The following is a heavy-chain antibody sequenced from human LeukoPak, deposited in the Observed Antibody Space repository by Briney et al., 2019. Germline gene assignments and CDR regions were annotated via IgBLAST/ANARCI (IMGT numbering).Heavy chain of an antibody. V-gene: IGHV3-7*03. J-gene: IGHJ1*01. CDR2: IKQDGSEK. Sequence: GGSLRLSCAASGFTFSSYWMSWVRQAPGKGLEWVANIKQDGSEKYYVDSVKGRFTISRDNAKNSLYLQMNSLRAEDTAVYYCAKEIYGDSTGARFQHWGQGTPLTVSS. CDR3: AKEIYGDSTGARFQH. D-gene: IGHD4-17*01. CDR1: GFTFSSYW.